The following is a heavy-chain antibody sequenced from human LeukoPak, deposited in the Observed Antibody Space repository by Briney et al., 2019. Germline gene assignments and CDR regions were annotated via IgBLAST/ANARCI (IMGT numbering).Heavy chain of an antibody. V-gene: IGHV4-38-2*01. D-gene: IGHD3-3*01. Sequence: SETLSLTCAVSGYSISSGYYWGWIRQPPGKGLEWIGSIYHSGSNYYNPSLKSRVTISVDTSKNQFSLKLSSVTAADTAVYYCARGLDFWSGYPSNWFDPWGQGTLVTVSS. J-gene: IGHJ5*02. CDR2: IYHSGSN. CDR3: ARGLDFWSGYPSNWFDP. CDR1: GYSISSGYY.